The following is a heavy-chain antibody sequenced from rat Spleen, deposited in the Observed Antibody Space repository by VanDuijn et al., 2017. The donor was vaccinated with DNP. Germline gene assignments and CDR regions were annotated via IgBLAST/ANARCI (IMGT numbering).Heavy chain of an antibody. Sequence: EVQLVESGGGLVQPGRSLKLSCAASGFTFRDYYMAWVRQAPTKGLEWVATISYDGSSTYYRDSVKGRFTISRDNAKSTLYLQMDSLRSEDTATYYCSRHSVPYYAMDAWGQGTSVTVSS. V-gene: IGHV5-7*01. J-gene: IGHJ4*01. CDR3: SRHSVPYYAMDA. CDR2: ISYDGSST. CDR1: GFTFRDYY.